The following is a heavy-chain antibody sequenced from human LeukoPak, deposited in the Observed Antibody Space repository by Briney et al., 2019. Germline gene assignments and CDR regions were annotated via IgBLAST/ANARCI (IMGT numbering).Heavy chain of an antibody. CDR2: IDPPSGAP. J-gene: IGHJ4*02. Sequence: GASVKVSCKASGYTFTGQFIHWLRQAPGQGLEWMGWIDPPSGAPHYAPKFQDRVTMTRDTSIATACLEVHRLKSDDTAVYYCARSGFSTGFYLDFWGQGTLISVSS. V-gene: IGHV1-2*02. D-gene: IGHD6-19*01. CDR3: ARSGFSTGFYLDF. CDR1: GYTFTGQF.